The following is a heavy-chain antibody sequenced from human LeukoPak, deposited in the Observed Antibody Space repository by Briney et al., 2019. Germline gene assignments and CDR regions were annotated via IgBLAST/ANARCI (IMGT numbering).Heavy chain of an antibody. J-gene: IGHJ4*02. Sequence: PAETLSLTCTVSGGSISSSSYYWGWIRQPPGKGLEWIANIYYSGSTYLNPSLKSRVTISIDTSKNQFSLKLTSVTAADTAVYYCARAGFALAPHRGTPFDYWGQGTLVTVSS. D-gene: IGHD6-6*01. CDR2: IYYSGST. CDR3: ARAGFALAPHRGTPFDY. V-gene: IGHV4-39*01. CDR1: GGSISSSSYY.